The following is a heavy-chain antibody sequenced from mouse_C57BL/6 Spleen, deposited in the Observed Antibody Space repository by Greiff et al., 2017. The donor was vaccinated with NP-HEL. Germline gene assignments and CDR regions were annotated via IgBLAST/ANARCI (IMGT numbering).Heavy chain of an antibody. CDR2: IYPGDGDS. D-gene: IGHD2-3*01. J-gene: IGHJ2*01. CDR3: ARWGWSY. V-gene: IGHV1-82*01. CDR1: GYAFSSSW. Sequence: VKLMESGPELVKPGASVKISCKASGYAFSSSWMNWVKQRPGKGLEWIGRIYPGDGDSNYNGKFKGKATLTADKSSSTAYMQLSSLTSEDSAVYFCARWGWSYWGQGTTLTVSS.